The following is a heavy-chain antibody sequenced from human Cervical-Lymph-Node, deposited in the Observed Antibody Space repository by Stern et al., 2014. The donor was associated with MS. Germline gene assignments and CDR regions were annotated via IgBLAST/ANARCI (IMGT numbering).Heavy chain of an antibody. V-gene: IGHV3-15*01. J-gene: IGHJ4*02. CDR3: TTVDYSFAY. CDR1: GFTFSNAW. Sequence: EVQLVESGGGLVKPGGSLRLSCAASGFTFSNAWLSWVRQAPGKGMEWVGRINSKTDGGTTYYAAPVKGRFPISKDDSKNPLYLQMNSLKTEDTAVYYCTTVDYSFAYWGQGTLVTVSS. CDR2: INSKTDGGTT. D-gene: IGHD2-15*01.